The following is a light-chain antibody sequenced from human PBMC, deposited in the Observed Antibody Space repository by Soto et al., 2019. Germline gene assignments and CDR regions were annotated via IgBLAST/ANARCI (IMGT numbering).Light chain of an antibody. CDR1: QSVSSSY. Sequence: IVLTQSPGTLSLSPWERATLSCRASQSVSSSYLAWYQQKPGQAPRLLIYDASNRATGIAPRFRGSGSGTDFTLTISSVEPEDFAVYYCQQYASTPITFGQGTRLEIK. V-gene: IGKV3-20*01. J-gene: IGKJ5*01. CDR3: QQYASTPIT. CDR2: DAS.